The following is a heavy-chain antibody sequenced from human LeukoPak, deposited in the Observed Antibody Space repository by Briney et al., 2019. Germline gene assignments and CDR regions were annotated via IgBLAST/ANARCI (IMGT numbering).Heavy chain of an antibody. D-gene: IGHD4-11*01. CDR2: ISWNSGSI. Sequence: GGSLRLSCAASGFTFDDYAMHWVRQAPGKGREWVSGISWNSGSIGYAYSVKGRFTISRDNAKNSLYLQMNSLRAEDTALYYCAKDYSNYYYYGMDVWGQGTTVTVSS. CDR1: GFTFDDYA. V-gene: IGHV3-9*01. J-gene: IGHJ6*02. CDR3: AKDYSNYYYYGMDV.